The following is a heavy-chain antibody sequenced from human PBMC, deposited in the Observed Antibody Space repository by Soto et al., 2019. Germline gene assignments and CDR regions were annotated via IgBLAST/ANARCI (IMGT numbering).Heavy chain of an antibody. CDR1: GFTISSHW. CDR2: INSDGSST. D-gene: IGHD3-22*01. V-gene: IGHV3-74*01. Sequence: GVSLRLSCAASGFTISSHWMHWVRQSPGKGLVWVSRINSDGSSTSYADSVKGRFTISRDNAKNTLYLQMNSLRAEDTAVYYCAREYYDSSGYNHGMDVWGQGTTVTV. CDR3: AREYYDSSGYNHGMDV. J-gene: IGHJ6*02.